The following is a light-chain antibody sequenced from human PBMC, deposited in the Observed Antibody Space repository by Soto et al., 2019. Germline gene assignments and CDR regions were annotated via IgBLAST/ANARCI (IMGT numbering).Light chain of an antibody. Sequence: EIVLTQSPATLSLSPGERATVSCRTSQSVSIHLAWYQQKPGQAPRLLIYDTSTRATGIPARFSGSGSGTELTLTISSLQSEDFAVYYCQQYSNWPPITFGQGTRLEIK. CDR3: QQYSNWPPIT. CDR2: DTS. V-gene: IGKV3-15*01. J-gene: IGKJ5*01. CDR1: QSVSIH.